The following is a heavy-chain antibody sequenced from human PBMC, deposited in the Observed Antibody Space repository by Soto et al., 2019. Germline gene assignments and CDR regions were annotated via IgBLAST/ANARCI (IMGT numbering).Heavy chain of an antibody. CDR2: INHLETT. Sequence: PSETLSLTCTVSGASITFGGYSWSWIRQTPGKGLEWIGYINHLETTFYNPSFESRLTLXXXRXXXXXSLXLPXMSXADRAVYFCARGGGSDSFDYWGQGILVTVSS. D-gene: IGHD1-26*01. V-gene: IGHV4-30-2*01. J-gene: IGHJ4*02. CDR1: GASITFGGYS. CDR3: ARGGGSDSFDY.